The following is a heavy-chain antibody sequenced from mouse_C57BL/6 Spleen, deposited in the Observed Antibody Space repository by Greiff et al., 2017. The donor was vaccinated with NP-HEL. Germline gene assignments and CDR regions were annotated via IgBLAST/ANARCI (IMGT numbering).Heavy chain of an antibody. V-gene: IGHV8-12*01. J-gene: IGHJ2*01. Sequence: QVTLKESGPGILQSSQPLSLTCSFSGFSLSTSGMGVSWIRQPSGKGLEWLAHIYWDDDKRYNPSLKSRLTISKDTSRNQVFLKITSVDTADTATYYCARSTVEGTDYWGQGTTLTVSS. CDR3: ARSTVEGTDY. D-gene: IGHD1-1*01. CDR1: GFSLSTSGMG. CDR2: IYWDDDK.